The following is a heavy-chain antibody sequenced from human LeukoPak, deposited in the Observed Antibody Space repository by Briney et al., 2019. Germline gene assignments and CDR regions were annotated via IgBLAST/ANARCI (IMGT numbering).Heavy chain of an antibody. J-gene: IGHJ4*02. CDR3: ARFSSGWSFDH. Sequence: ASVKVSCKASGYTFTGYYMHWVRQAPGQGLEWMGWINPNSGGTNYALKFQGRVTMTRDTSISTAYMELSRLRSDDTAVYYCARFSSGWSFDHWGQGTLVTVSS. V-gene: IGHV1-2*02. D-gene: IGHD6-19*01. CDR1: GYTFTGYY. CDR2: INPNSGGT.